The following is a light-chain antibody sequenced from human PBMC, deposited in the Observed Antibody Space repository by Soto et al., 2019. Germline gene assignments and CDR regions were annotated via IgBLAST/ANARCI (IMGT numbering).Light chain of an antibody. CDR3: GSWESSLSAYV. CDR2: DDN. V-gene: IGLV1-51*01. Sequence: QSLLTHPPSASPAPGHKVTISCSPSSSNIGCNSVSWYEQLPGTAPKLLIYDDNKRPSGIPDRFAGSKSGTSATLGITGFQTGDEADYYCGSWESSLSAYVFGTGTKVTVL. J-gene: IGLJ1*01. CDR1: SSNIGCNS.